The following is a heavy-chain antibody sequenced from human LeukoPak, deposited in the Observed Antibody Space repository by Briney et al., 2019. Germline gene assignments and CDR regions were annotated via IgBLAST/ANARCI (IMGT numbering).Heavy chain of an antibody. D-gene: IGHD5-18*01. Sequence: GGSLRLSCAASGFTFSSYAMSWVRQAPGKGLEWVAVIWYDGSNKYYADSVKGRFTISRDNSKNTLYLQMNSLRAEDTAVYYCASLRGYSYGFTPEIDYWGQGTLVTVSS. CDR3: ASLRGYSYGFTPEIDY. V-gene: IGHV3-33*08. J-gene: IGHJ4*02. CDR1: GFTFSSYA. CDR2: IWYDGSNK.